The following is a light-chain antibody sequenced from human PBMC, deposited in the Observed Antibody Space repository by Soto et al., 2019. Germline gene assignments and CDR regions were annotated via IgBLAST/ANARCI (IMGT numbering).Light chain of an antibody. V-gene: IGKV1-39*01. CDR3: QQSYSTPLT. CDR1: QSISSY. J-gene: IGKJ4*01. CDR2: AAS. Sequence: DIQMTQSPSSLSASVGDRVTITCRASQSISSYLNRYQQKPGKAPKLLIYAASSLQSGVPSRFSGSGSGTDFTLTISSLQPEDFATYYCQQSYSTPLTFGGGKKVEIK.